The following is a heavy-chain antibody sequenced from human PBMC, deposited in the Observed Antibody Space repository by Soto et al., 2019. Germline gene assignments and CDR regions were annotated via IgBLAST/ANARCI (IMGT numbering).Heavy chain of an antibody. CDR3: AREGSVGSYD. J-gene: IGHJ4*02. CDR2: IIPILGIA. Sequence: QVQLVQSGAEVKKPGSSVKVSCKASGGTFSSYTISWVRQAPGQGLEWMGRIIPILGIANYAQKFQGRVXIIXDKSTSTAYMELSSLRSEDTAVYYCAREGSVGSYDWGQGTLVTVSS. D-gene: IGHD1-26*01. V-gene: IGHV1-69*08. CDR1: GGTFSSYT.